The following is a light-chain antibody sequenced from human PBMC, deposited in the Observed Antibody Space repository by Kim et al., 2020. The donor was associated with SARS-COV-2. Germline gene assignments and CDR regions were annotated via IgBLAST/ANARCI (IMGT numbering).Light chain of an antibody. CDR3: QQANIFPLS. J-gene: IGKJ4*01. Sequence: DIQMTQSPSSVSASVGDRVTITCRASQDITIWLAWYQQKPGKAPKLLIYAASNLQSGVPSRFSGSGSGTDFTLTISRLQPEDLATYYCQQANIFPLSFGGGTKVDIK. CDR1: QDITIW. CDR2: AAS. V-gene: IGKV1-12*01.